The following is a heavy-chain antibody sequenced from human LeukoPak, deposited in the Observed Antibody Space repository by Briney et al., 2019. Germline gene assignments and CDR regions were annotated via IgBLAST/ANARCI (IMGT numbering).Heavy chain of an antibody. CDR2: INPNSGGT. CDR1: GYTFTGYY. D-gene: IGHD3-9*01. CDR3: ARGYDILTGYSPFDY. J-gene: IGHJ4*02. Sequence: ASVKVSCKASGYTFTGYYMHWVRQAPGQGLEWMGRINPNSGGTNYAQKFQGRVTMTRDTSISTAYMELSRLRSDDTAVYYCARGYDILTGYSPFDYWGQGTLVTVS. V-gene: IGHV1-2*06.